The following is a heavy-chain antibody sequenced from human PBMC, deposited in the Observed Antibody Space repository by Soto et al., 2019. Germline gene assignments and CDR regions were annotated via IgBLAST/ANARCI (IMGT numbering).Heavy chain of an antibody. V-gene: IGHV1-2*04. Sequence: ASVKVSCKASGYTFTGYYMHWVRQAPGQGLEWMGWINPNSGGTNYAQKFQGWVTMTRDTSISTAYMELSRLRSDDTAVYYCARGPLRYFDWLSNNLFAPWGQGTLVTVSS. D-gene: IGHD3-9*01. CDR3: ARGPLRYFDWLSNNLFAP. J-gene: IGHJ5*02. CDR2: INPNSGGT. CDR1: GYTFTGYY.